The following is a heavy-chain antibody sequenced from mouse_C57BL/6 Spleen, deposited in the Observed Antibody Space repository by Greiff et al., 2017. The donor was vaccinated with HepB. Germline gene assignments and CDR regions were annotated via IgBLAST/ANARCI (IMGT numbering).Heavy chain of an antibody. V-gene: IGHV1-55*01. J-gene: IGHJ2*01. CDR2: IYPGSGST. Sequence: QVQLQQPGAELVKPGASVKMSCKASGYTFTSYWITWVKQRPGQGLEWIGDIYPGSGSTNYNEKFKSKATLTVDTSSSTAYMQLSSLTSEDSAVYYCARGGYDYDRVYFDYWGQGTTLTVSS. CDR1: GYTFTSYW. CDR3: ARGGYDYDRVYFDY. D-gene: IGHD2-4*01.